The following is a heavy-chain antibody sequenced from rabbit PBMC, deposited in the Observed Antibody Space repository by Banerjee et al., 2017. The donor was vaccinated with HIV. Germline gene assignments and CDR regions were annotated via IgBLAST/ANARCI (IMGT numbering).Heavy chain of an antibody. J-gene: IGHJ4*01. CDR3: ARDTYGDGGYIYAFNL. CDR2: IAAGNSGRT. CDR1: GISFSSGSD. D-gene: IGHD2-1*01. V-gene: IGHV1S40*01. Sequence: QSLEESGGGLVKPEGSLTLTCTASGISFSSGSDMCWVRQAPGKGLEWIACIAAGNSGRTAYASWAKGRFTISRTSSTTVTLRMTSLTAADTATYFWARDTYGDGGYIYAFNLWGPGTLVTVS.